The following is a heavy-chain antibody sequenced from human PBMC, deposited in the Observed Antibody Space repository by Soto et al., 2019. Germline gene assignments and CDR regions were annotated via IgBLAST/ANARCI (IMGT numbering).Heavy chain of an antibody. D-gene: IGHD6-19*01. CDR2: INVGNAKT. Sequence: QVQLVQSGAEVKKPGASVKVSCKTSGYTFTTYAMHWVRQAPGQRLEWMGWINVGNAKTKYSQKFQGRVTITRDTSASAAYMELSSLRFEDTAVYYCARAGDSSGWDYYVDYWGQGTLGTVSS. CDR1: GYTFTTYA. V-gene: IGHV1-3*01. J-gene: IGHJ4*02. CDR3: ARAGDSSGWDYYVDY.